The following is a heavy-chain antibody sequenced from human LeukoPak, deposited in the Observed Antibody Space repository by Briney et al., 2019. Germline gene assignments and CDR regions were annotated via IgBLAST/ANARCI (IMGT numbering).Heavy chain of an antibody. CDR2: IYPGDSDT. D-gene: IGHD4-11*01. Sequence: GESLKISCKGSGYSFTSYWIGWVRQMPGKGLEWMGIIYPGDSDTRYSPSFQGHVTISVDKSINTAYLQWSSLKASDTAMYYCARGYSRTAISTDWFDPWGQGTLVTVSS. V-gene: IGHV5-51*01. CDR3: ARGYSRTAISTDWFDP. CDR1: GYSFTSYW. J-gene: IGHJ5*02.